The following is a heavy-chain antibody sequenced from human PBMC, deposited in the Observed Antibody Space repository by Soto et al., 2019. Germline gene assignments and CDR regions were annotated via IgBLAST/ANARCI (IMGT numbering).Heavy chain of an antibody. J-gene: IGHJ4*02. V-gene: IGHV1-24*01. CDR1: GYTLTELS. Sequence: GASVKVSCKVSGYTLTELSMHWVRQAPGKGLEWMGGFDPEDGETIYAQKFQGRVTMTEDTSTDTAYMELSSLRSEDTAVYYCATAPLYYDFWSGSASYDYWGQGTLVTVSS. D-gene: IGHD3-3*01. CDR3: ATAPLYYDFWSGSASYDY. CDR2: FDPEDGET.